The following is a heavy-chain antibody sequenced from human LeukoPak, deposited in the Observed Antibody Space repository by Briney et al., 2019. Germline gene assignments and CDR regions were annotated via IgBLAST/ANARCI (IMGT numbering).Heavy chain of an antibody. Sequence: GGSLRLSCAASGFTFSNYVMSWVRQAPGKGLEWVSTISDNGGSTYYVDSVKGRFTISRDDSKNTLDLQMHSLRGEDTAVYYCAHIALWLVPLDFWGQGTLVTVSS. CDR3: AHIALWLVPLDF. J-gene: IGHJ4*02. D-gene: IGHD6-19*01. V-gene: IGHV3-23*01. CDR2: ISDNGGST. CDR1: GFTFSNYV.